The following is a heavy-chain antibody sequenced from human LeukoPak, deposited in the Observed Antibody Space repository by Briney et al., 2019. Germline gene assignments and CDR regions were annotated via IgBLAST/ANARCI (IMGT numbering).Heavy chain of an antibody. CDR1: GGAFSGYY. CDR3: ARISELMTTVTYFDY. CDR2: INHSGST. D-gene: IGHD4-17*01. J-gene: IGHJ4*02. Sequence: SETLSLTCAVYGGAFSGYYWSWIRQPPGKGLEWIGEINHSGSTNYNPSLRSRVTISVDTSKNQFSLKLSSVTAADTAVYYCARISELMTTVTYFDYWGQGTLVTVSS. V-gene: IGHV4-34*01.